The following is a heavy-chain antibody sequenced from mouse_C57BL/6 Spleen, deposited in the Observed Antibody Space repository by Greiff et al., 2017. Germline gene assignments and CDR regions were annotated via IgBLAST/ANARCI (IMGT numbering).Heavy chain of an antibody. CDR1: GYTFTSYW. V-gene: IGHV1-55*01. J-gene: IGHJ4*01. D-gene: IGHD3-3*01. CDR2: IYPGSGST. CDR3: ARGVRAHYYAMDY. Sequence: VQLQQSGAELVKPGASVKMSCKASGYTFTSYWITWVKQRPGQGLEWIGDIYPGSGSTNYNEKFKSKATLTVDTSSSTAYMQLSSLTSEDSAVYYCARGVRAHYYAMDYWGQGTSVTVSS.